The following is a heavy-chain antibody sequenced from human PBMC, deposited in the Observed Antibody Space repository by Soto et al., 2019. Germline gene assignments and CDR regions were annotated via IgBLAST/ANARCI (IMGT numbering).Heavy chain of an antibody. CDR3: ASLNDIVVVVAAPYYIDY. J-gene: IGHJ4*02. Sequence: SVKVSCKASGGTFSSYAISWVRQAPGQGLEWMGGIIPIFGTANYAQKFQGRVTITADESTSTAYMELSSLRSEDTAVYYCASLNDIVVVVAAPYYIDYWGQGTLVTVSS. D-gene: IGHD2-15*01. CDR1: GGTFSSYA. CDR2: IIPIFGTA. V-gene: IGHV1-69*13.